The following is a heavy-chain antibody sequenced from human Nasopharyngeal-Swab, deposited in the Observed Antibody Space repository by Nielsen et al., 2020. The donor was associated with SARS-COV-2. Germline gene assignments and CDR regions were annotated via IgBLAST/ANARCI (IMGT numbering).Heavy chain of an antibody. CDR2: INHSGST. CDR3: ARGIVGVVEYDYHYGMDV. V-gene: IGHV4-34*01. Sequence: GSLRLSCAVYGGSFSGYYWSWIRQPPGKGLEWIGEINHSGSTNYNPSLKSRVTISVDTSKNQFSLKLSSVTAADTAVYYCARGIVGVVEYDYHYGMDVWGQGTTVTVSS. D-gene: IGHD1-26*01. CDR1: GGSFSGYY. J-gene: IGHJ6*02.